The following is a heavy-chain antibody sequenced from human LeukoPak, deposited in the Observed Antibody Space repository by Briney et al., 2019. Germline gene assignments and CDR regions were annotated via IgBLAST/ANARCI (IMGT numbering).Heavy chain of an antibody. D-gene: IGHD3-3*01. V-gene: IGHV1-46*01. Sequence: ASVKVSCEASGYTFTSYYMHWVRQAPGQGLEWMGIINPSGGSTSYAQKFQGRVTMTRDTSTSTVYMELSSLRSEDTAVYYCARGLHDFWSGWFGPYYYYYGMDVWGQGTTVTVSS. J-gene: IGHJ6*02. CDR2: INPSGGST. CDR3: ARGLHDFWSGWFGPYYYYYGMDV. CDR1: GYTFTSYY.